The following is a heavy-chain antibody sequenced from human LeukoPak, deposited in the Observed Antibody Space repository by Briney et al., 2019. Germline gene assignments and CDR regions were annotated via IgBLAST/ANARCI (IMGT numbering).Heavy chain of an antibody. J-gene: IGHJ5*02. D-gene: IGHD6-19*01. V-gene: IGHV3-23*01. CDR1: GFTFGSYA. Sequence: PGGSLSLSCAASGFTFGSYAMTWVRQAPGKGLEWVSSIDASGGSTYYADSVKGRFTISRDNSKNTFYLQMNTLRADDTAVYYCAKGSGSGWYGWFAPWGQGTLVTVSS. CDR2: IDASGGST. CDR3: AKGSGSGWYGWFAP.